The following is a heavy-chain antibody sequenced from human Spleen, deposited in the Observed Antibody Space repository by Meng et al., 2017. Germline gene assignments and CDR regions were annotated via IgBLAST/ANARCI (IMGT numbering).Heavy chain of an antibody. D-gene: IGHD6-6*01. CDR2: INPNSGGT. Sequence: GESLKISCKASGYTFTSYGISWVRQAPGQGLEWMGRINPNSGGTNYAQKFQGRVTMTRDTSISTAYMELSRLRSDDTAVYYCARDGDSSTSLDYWGQGTLVTVSS. J-gene: IGHJ4*02. CDR3: ARDGDSSTSLDY. V-gene: IGHV1-2*06. CDR1: GYTFTSYG.